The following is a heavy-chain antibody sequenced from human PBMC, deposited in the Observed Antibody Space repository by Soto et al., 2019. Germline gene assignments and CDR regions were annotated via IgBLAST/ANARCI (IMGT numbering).Heavy chain of an antibody. CDR2: IIPVFGII. CDR3: AGGRIVVAGSSAYYSMDV. V-gene: IGHV1-69*01. CDR1: GGNPSNSA. J-gene: IGHJ6*02. Sequence: QVHLLLQSGAEVKKPGSSVKVACKASGGNPSNSAISWVRQAPGQGLEWMGGIIPVFGIISHAQNFQGRVTITADESTSTAYMELSSRRSEDTAVYFCAGGRIVVAGSSAYYSMDVGGQGTTVTVSS. D-gene: IGHD6-19*01.